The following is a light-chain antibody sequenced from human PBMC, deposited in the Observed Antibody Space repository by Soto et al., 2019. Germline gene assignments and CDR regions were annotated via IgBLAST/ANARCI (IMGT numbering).Light chain of an antibody. J-gene: IGLJ1*01. CDR3: CSYTSSTIYV. Sequence: QSALTQPASVSGSPGQSITISCTGTSSDVGGYNYVSWYQQHPGKAPKLMIYDVSNRPSGVSNRFSGSKSGNTASLTISGLQAEDEADYYCCSYTSSTIYVFGTGTKVTVL. CDR1: SSDVGGYNY. V-gene: IGLV2-14*01. CDR2: DVS.